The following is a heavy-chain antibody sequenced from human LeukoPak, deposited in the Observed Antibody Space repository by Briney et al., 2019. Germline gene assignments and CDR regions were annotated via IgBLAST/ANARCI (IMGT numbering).Heavy chain of an antibody. D-gene: IGHD1-26*01. V-gene: IGHV3-30*02. CDR1: GFTFSSYG. CDR3: ARNRWEPYHNDAFDI. CDR2: IRYDGSNK. Sequence: PGGSLRLSCAASGFTFSSYGIHWVRQAPGKGLEWVAFIRYDGSNKYYADSVKGRFTISRDNSKNTLFLQMNSLRAEDTAVYYCARNRWEPYHNDAFDIWGQGTMVTVSS. J-gene: IGHJ3*02.